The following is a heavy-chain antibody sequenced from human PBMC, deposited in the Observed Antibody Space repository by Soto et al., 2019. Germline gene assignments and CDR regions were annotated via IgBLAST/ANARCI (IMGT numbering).Heavy chain of an antibody. CDR3: ARGLPHYYGDYGAFDI. D-gene: IGHD4-17*01. Sequence: QVQLQESGPGLVKPSQTLSLTCTVSGGSISSGGYYWSWIRQHPGKGLDWIGYIYYSASNYYNPFLNSRFTISVDTSKNQFSLKLSSVTAADTAVYYGARGLPHYYGDYGAFDIWCQGTMVTVSS. CDR1: GGSISSGGYY. CDR2: IYYSASN. J-gene: IGHJ3*02. V-gene: IGHV4-31*03.